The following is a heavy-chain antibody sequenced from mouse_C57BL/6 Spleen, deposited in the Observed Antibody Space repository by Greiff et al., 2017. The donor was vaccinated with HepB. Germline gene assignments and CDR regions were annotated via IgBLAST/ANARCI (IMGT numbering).Heavy chain of an antibody. CDR1: GYTFTDYN. D-gene: IGHD2-3*01. CDR2: INPNNGGT. V-gene: IGHV1-18*01. Sequence: EVQLQESGPELVKPGASVKIPCKASGYTFTDYNMDWVKQSHGKSLEWIGDINPNNGGTIYNQKFKGKATLTVDKSSSTAYMELRSLTSEDTAVYYCARSGDGYLYYFDYWGQGTTLTVSS. J-gene: IGHJ2*01. CDR3: ARSGDGYLYYFDY.